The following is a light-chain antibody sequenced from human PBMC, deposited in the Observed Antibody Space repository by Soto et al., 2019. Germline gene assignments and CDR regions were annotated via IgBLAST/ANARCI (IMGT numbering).Light chain of an antibody. CDR1: QSISRW. CDR2: DAS. J-gene: IGKJ1*01. CDR3: QQYNSYSPET. V-gene: IGKV1-5*01. Sequence: DIQMTQFPSTLFASVGDRVTITCRASQSISRWLAWYQQKPGRAPKLLIYDASNLEKGVPSRFSGRGSGTEFTLTISSLQPDDFATYFCQQYNSYSPETFGQGTKVEI.